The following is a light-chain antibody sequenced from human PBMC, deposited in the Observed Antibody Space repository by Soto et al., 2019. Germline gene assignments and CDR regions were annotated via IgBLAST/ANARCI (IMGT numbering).Light chain of an antibody. V-gene: IGKV4-1*01. CDR2: WAS. CDR1: QSVLYSSNNKNY. CDR3: QQYYDTPFT. Sequence: DIVMTQSPDSLAVSLGERATINCKSSQSVLYSSNNKNYLAWYQQKPGQPPQLLIYWASTRESGVPDRFSGGGSGTDFTLTISSLQAEDVAVYYCQQYYDTPFTFGQGTKLEIK. J-gene: IGKJ2*01.